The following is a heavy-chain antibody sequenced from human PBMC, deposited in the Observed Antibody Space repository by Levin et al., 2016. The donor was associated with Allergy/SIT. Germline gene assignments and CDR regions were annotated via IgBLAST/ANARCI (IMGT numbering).Heavy chain of an antibody. D-gene: IGHD2-2*02. V-gene: IGHV3-30*18. CDR3: AKDRALGGYCSSTSCYTDAFDI. J-gene: IGHJ3*02. CDR1: GFTFSSYG. Sequence: GGSLRLSCAASGFTFSSYGMHWVRQAPGKGLEWVAVISYDGSNKYYADSVKGRFTISRDNSKNTLYLQMNSLRAEDTAVYYCAKDRALGGYCSSTSCYTDAFDIWGQGTMVTVSS. CDR2: ISYDGSNK.